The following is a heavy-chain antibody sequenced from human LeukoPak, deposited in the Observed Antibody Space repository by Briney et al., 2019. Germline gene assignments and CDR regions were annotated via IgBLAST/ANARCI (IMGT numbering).Heavy chain of an antibody. CDR3: ARGHVVVVAAPYYYYYMDV. D-gene: IGHD2-15*01. J-gene: IGHJ6*03. CDR2: MNPNSGNT. CDR1: GYTFTSYD. Sequence: GASVKVSCKAFGYTFTSYDINWVRQATGQGLEWMGWMNPNSGNTGYAQKFQGRVTITRNTSISTAYMELSSLGSEDTAVYYCARGHVVVVAAPYYYYYMDVWGKGTTVTVSS. V-gene: IGHV1-8*03.